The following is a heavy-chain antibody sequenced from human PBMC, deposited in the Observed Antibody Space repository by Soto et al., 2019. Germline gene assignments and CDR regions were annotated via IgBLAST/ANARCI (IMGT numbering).Heavy chain of an antibody. CDR1: GYTFTSYG. CDR2: ISAYNGNT. Sequence: GASVKVSCKASGYTFTSYGISWVRQAPGQGLEWMGWISAYNGNTNYAQKLQGRVTMTTDTSTSTAYMELRSLRSDDTAVYYCAREAITIFGVVTGFDYWGQGTLVTVS. J-gene: IGHJ4*02. D-gene: IGHD3-3*01. CDR3: AREAITIFGVVTGFDY. V-gene: IGHV1-18*01.